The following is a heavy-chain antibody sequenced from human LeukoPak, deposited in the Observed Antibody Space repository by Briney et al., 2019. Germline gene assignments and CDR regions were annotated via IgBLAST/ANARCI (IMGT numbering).Heavy chain of an antibody. CDR2: INHSGST. V-gene: IGHV4-34*01. Sequence: SGTLSLTCAVYGGSFSGYYWSWIRQPPGKGLEWIGEINHSGSTNYNPSLKSRVTISVDTSKNHFSLKLSSVTAADTAVYYCAVGMTYFPDYWGQGTLVTVSS. J-gene: IGHJ4*02. D-gene: IGHD2/OR15-2a*01. CDR1: GGSFSGYY. CDR3: AVGMTYFPDY.